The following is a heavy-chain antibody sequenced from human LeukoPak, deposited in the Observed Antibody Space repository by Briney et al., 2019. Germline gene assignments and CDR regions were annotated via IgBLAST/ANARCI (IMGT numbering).Heavy chain of an antibody. CDR1: GFTFSSYG. Sequence: GGSLRLSCAASGFTFSSYGMHWVRQAPGKGLEWVAVISYDGSNKYYADSVKGRFTISRDNSKNTLYLQMNSLRAEDTAVYYCAKGLSLPRDGMDVWGQGTTVTVSS. CDR2: ISYDGSNK. D-gene: IGHD3-16*02. V-gene: IGHV3-30*18. J-gene: IGHJ6*02. CDR3: AKGLSLPRDGMDV.